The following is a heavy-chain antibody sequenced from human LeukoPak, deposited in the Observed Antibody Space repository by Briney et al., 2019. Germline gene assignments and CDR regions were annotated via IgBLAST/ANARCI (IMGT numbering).Heavy chain of an antibody. Sequence: ASVKVSCKASGYTFTSYGISWVRQAPGQGLEWMGWISAYNGNTNYAQKLQGRVTMTTDTSTSTAYMELRSLRSDDTAVYYCARERPSDDNWNDPLDGAFDIWGQGTMVTVSS. J-gene: IGHJ3*02. D-gene: IGHD1-1*01. CDR2: ISAYNGNT. V-gene: IGHV1-18*01. CDR3: ARERPSDDNWNDPLDGAFDI. CDR1: GYTFTSYG.